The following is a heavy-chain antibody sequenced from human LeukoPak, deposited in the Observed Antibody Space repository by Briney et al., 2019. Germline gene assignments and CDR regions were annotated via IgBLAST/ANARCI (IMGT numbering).Heavy chain of an antibody. CDR3: ARVPYWNYYYYMDV. Sequence: PGGSLRLSCATSGFTFSSYSMTWVRQAPGKGLEWVSFISSSSTYTYYADSVKGRFTIFRDNAKNSLYLHMNSLSADDTAVYYCARVPYWNYYYYMDVWGKGTTVTVSS. D-gene: IGHD1-1*01. CDR1: GFTFSSYS. J-gene: IGHJ6*03. CDR2: ISSSSTYT. V-gene: IGHV3-21*01.